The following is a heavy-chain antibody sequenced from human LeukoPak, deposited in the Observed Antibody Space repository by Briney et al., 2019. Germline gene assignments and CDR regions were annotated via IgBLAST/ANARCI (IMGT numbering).Heavy chain of an antibody. CDR3: ARDMWDYVWGSYSNVDY. Sequence: VASVKVSCKASGGTFSSYAISWVRQAPGQGLEWMGGIIPIFGTANYAQKFQGRVTITADESTSTAYMELSRLRSDDTAVYYCARDMWDYVWGSYSNVDYWGQGTLVTVSS. J-gene: IGHJ4*02. CDR1: GGTFSSYA. CDR2: IIPIFGTA. V-gene: IGHV1-69*13. D-gene: IGHD3-16*01.